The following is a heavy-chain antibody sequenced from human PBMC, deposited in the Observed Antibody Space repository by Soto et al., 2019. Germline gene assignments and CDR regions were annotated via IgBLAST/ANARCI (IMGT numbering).Heavy chain of an antibody. CDR1: GGTFSSYA. J-gene: IGHJ3*02. D-gene: IGHD1-26*01. CDR2: IIPIFGTA. CDR3: ARARGVVGATGDAFDI. V-gene: IGHV1-69*12. Sequence: QVQLVQSGAEVKKPGSSVKVSCKASGGTFSSYAISWVRQAPGQGLEWMGGIIPIFGTANYAQKFQGRVTITADESTSRAYMELSSLRSEDTAVYYCARARGVVGATGDAFDIWGQGTMVTVSS.